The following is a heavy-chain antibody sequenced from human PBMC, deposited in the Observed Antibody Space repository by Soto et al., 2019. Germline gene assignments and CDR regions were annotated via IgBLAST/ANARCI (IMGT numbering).Heavy chain of an antibody. CDR2: ISSSSSYI. CDR1: GFTFSSYS. J-gene: IGHJ6*02. D-gene: IGHD3-9*01. CDR3: ARARYGLMRTHYYYGMDV. Sequence: GSLRLSCAASGFTFSSYSMNWVRQAPGKGLEWVSSISSSSSYIYYADSVKGRFTISRDNAKNSLYLQMNSLRAADTAVYYCARARYGLMRTHYYYGMDVWGQGTSVTVSS. V-gene: IGHV3-21*01.